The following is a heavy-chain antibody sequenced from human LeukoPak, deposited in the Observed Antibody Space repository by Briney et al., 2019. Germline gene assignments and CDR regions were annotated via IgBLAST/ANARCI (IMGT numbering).Heavy chain of an antibody. D-gene: IGHD6-13*01. CDR2: ISGSGGST. CDR3: AKARQTSSWSNIIDY. Sequence: GGSLRLPCAASGFTFSSYAMSWVRQAPGKGLEWVSAISGSGGSTYYADSVKGRFTISRDNSKNTLYLQMNSLRAEDTAVYYCAKARQTSSWSNIIDYWGQGTLVTVSS. J-gene: IGHJ4*02. V-gene: IGHV3-23*01. CDR1: GFTFSSYA.